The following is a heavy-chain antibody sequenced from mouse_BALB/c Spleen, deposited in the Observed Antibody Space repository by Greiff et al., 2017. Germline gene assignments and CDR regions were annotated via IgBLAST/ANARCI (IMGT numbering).Heavy chain of an antibody. CDR2: IRSKSNNYAT. J-gene: IGHJ3*01. Sequence: GGGLVQPKGSLKLSCAASGFTFNTNAMNWVRQAPGKGLEWVARIRSKSNNYATYYADSVKDRFTISRDDSQSMLYLQMNNLKTEDTAMYYCVRDSSGYVRFAYWGQGTLVTVSA. CDR3: VRDSSGYVRFAY. V-gene: IGHV10S3*01. CDR1: GFTFNTNA. D-gene: IGHD3-1*01.